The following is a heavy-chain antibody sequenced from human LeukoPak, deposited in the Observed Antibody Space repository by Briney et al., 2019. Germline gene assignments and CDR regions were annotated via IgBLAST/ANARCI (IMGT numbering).Heavy chain of an antibody. V-gene: IGHV1-69*06. CDR1: GGTFNSYA. CDR2: IIPIFGTT. D-gene: IGHD6-19*01. CDR3: AKPSYNSGWFIVS. J-gene: IGHJ5*02. Sequence: SVKVSCKASGGTFNSYAISWVRQAPGQGLEWMGGIIPIFGTTNYARKFRGRVTLTADKSTRTAYMELSSLRAEDTAVYSSAKPSYNSGWFIVSWGQGTLVTVSS.